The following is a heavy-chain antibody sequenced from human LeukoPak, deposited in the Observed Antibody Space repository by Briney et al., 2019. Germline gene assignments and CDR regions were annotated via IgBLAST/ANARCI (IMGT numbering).Heavy chain of an antibody. CDR2: ISGSGGST. D-gene: IGHD3-3*01. Sequence: GGSLRLSCAASGFTVSNNYMSWVRQAPGKGLEWVSAISGSGGSTYYADSVKGRFTISRDNSKNTLYLQMNSLRAEDTAVYYCAKDGITIFGVARYYFDYWGQGTLVTVSS. V-gene: IGHV3-23*01. J-gene: IGHJ4*02. CDR1: GFTVSNNY. CDR3: AKDGITIFGVARYYFDY.